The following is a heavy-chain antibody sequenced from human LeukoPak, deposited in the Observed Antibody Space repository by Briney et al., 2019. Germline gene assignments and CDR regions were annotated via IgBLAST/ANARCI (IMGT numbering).Heavy chain of an antibody. CDR2: MNPNNGNT. V-gene: IGHV1-8*01. Sequence: ASVKVSCKASGYTFTSYDINWVRQAPGQGLEWMGWMNPNNGNTGYAQKFQGRVTMTRDTSISTAYMELSSLRSEDTAVYYCARVSKVLSYYYGSGSYSDFGYWGQGTQVTVSS. CDR1: GYTFTSYD. D-gene: IGHD3-10*01. CDR3: ARVSKVLSYYYGSGSYSDFGY. J-gene: IGHJ4*02.